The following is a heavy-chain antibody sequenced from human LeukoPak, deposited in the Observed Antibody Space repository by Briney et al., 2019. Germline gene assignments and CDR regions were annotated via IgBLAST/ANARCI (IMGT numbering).Heavy chain of an antibody. D-gene: IGHD3-3*01. J-gene: IGHJ3*02. V-gene: IGHV4-59*08. Sequence: SETLSLTCTVSGGSISSYYWSWIRQPPGKGLEWIGYIYYSGSTNYNPSLKSRVTISVDTSKNQFSLKLSSVTAADTAVYDCARGSRYYDFWSGFKNAFDIWGQGTMAPVSS. CDR2: IYYSGST. CDR1: GGSISSYY. CDR3: ARGSRYYDFWSGFKNAFDI.